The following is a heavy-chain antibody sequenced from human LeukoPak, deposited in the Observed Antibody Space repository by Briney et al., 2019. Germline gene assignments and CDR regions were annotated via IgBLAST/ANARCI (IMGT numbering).Heavy chain of an antibody. Sequence: ASVKVSCKTSGYTFTSYYMHWVRQAPGQGLEWMGVITPSGSTIYAQKFQGRVTMTRDMSTNTAYMDLSSLGSEDTAVYYCARDWELGYWGQGTLVTVSS. V-gene: IGHV1-46*01. J-gene: IGHJ4*02. CDR1: GYTFTSYY. CDR3: ARDWELGY. D-gene: IGHD1-26*01. CDR2: ITPSGST.